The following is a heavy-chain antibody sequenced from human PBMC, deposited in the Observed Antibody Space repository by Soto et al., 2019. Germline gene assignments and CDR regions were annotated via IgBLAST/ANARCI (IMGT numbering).Heavy chain of an antibody. Sequence: SETLSLTCTVSGGSISSGDYYWSWIRRPPGKGLEWIGYIYYSGSTYYNPSLKSRVTISVDTSKNQFSLKLSSVTAADTAVYYCARVGAMVYGMDVWGQGTTVTVSS. V-gene: IGHV4-30-4*01. J-gene: IGHJ6*02. CDR3: ARVGAMVYGMDV. CDR2: IYYSGST. CDR1: GGSISSGDYY. D-gene: IGHD5-18*01.